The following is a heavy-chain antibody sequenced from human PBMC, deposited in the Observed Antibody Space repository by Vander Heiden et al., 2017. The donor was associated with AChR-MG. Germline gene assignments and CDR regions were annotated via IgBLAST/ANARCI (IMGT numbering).Heavy chain of an antibody. CDR2: ISGSGGST. J-gene: IGHJ6*03. Sequence: EVQLLDSGGGLVQPGGSLRLSCAASGFTFSRYAMSWVRQAPGKGLEWVSAISGSGGSTYYADSVKGRFTISRDNSKNTLYLQMNSLRAEDTAVYYCAKDLAGVVATTYYYYYYMDVWGKGTTVTVSS. CDR3: AKDLAGVVATTYYYYYYMDV. CDR1: GFTFSRYA. V-gene: IGHV3-23*01. D-gene: IGHD2-21*02.